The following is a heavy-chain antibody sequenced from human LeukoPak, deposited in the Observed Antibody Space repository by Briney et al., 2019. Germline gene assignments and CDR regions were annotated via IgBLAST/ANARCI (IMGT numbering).Heavy chain of an antibody. CDR2: IIPIFGTA. V-gene: IGHV1-69*13. CDR3: ARAHDYSNPLDY. CDR1: GYTFTSYG. D-gene: IGHD4-11*01. J-gene: IGHJ4*02. Sequence: SVKVSCKASGYTFTSYGINWVRQAPGQGLEWMGGIIPIFGTANYAQKFQGRVTITADESTSTAYMELSSLRSEDTAVYYCARAHDYSNPLDYWGQGTLVTVSS.